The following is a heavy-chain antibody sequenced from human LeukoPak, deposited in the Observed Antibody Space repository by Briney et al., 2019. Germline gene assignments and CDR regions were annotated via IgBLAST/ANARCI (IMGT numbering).Heavy chain of an antibody. V-gene: IGHV4-34*01. Sequence: SETLSLTCAVYGGSFSGYYWSWIRQPPGKGLEWIGEINHSGSTNYNPSLKSRVTISVDTSQNQFSLKLSSVTAADTAVYYCARVGDTVTTFFDYWGQGTLVTVSS. D-gene: IGHD4-17*01. CDR1: GGSFSGYY. CDR2: INHSGST. J-gene: IGHJ4*02. CDR3: ARVGDTVTTFFDY.